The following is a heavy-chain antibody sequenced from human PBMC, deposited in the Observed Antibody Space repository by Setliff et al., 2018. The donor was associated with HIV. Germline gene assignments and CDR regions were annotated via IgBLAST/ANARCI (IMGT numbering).Heavy chain of an antibody. CDR1: GGSFSGYY. V-gene: IGHV4-34*09. CDR3: ARGANYYDSSGYYDY. J-gene: IGHJ4*02. CDR2: IYNSGRT. D-gene: IGHD3-22*01. Sequence: SETLSLTCAVYGGSFSGYYWSWIRQLPGKGLEWIGNIYNSGRTYYNPSLKSRVTISVDTSEDQFSLKLSSVTAADTAVYYCARGANYYDSSGYYDYWGQGTLVTVSS.